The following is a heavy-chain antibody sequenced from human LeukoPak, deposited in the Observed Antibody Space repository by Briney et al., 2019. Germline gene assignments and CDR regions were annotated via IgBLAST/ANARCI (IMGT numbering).Heavy chain of an antibody. J-gene: IGHJ4*02. Sequence: GGSLRLSCAASGFTFSSYSMNWVRQAPGKGLEWVSSISSSSYIYYADSVKGRFTISRDNAKNSLYLQMNSLRVEDTAVYYCARRHNSGWNYFDFWGQGTLVTVSS. CDR2: ISSSSYI. CDR3: ARRHNSGWNYFDF. CDR1: GFTFSSYS. D-gene: IGHD6-19*01. V-gene: IGHV3-21*04.